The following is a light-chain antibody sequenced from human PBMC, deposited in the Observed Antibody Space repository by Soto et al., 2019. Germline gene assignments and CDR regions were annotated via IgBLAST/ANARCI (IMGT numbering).Light chain of an antibody. CDR1: QSVSSN. CDR3: QQYNNWPPGK. Sequence: EIVMTQSPATLSVSPGERATLSCRASQSVSSNLAWYQQKPGQAPRLLIYGASTRATGIPARFSGSGSGREFTLTISSLQSEDCAVYYCQQYNNWPPGKFGQGTKVESK. V-gene: IGKV3-15*01. CDR2: GAS. J-gene: IGKJ1*01.